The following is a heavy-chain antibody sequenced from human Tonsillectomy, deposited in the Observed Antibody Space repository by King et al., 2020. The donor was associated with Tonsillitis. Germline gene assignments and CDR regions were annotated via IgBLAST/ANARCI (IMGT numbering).Heavy chain of an antibody. J-gene: IGHJ3*02. Sequence: VQLVESGPEVKKPGESLKISCKGSGYTFTNYWIGWVRQMPGKGLEWMGIIYPGDSDARYSPSFQGQVTISADKSITTAYLQWNSLKASDTAMYYCASRPDGFDIWGQGTMVTVSS. CDR2: IYPGDSDA. CDR3: ASRPDGFDI. CDR1: GYTFTNYW. V-gene: IGHV5-51*01.